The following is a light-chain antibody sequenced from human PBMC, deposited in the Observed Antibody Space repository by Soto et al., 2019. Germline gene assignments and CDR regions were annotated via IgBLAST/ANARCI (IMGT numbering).Light chain of an antibody. CDR1: ISTIGTNY. Sequence: QSLLTQPPSVSAARGQNFTISCSGTISTIGTNYVSWYQHVPGTAPKLLIYDNNKRPSGIPDRFSGFKSDTSVTLAITGLQTGEEADYYCGTWDTSLDALYVFGTGTKVTVL. V-gene: IGLV1-51*01. CDR3: GTWDTSLDALYV. J-gene: IGLJ1*01. CDR2: DNN.